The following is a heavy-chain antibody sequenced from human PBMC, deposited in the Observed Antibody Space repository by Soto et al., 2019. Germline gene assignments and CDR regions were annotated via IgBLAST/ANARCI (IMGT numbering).Heavy chain of an antibody. CDR2: IYYSGST. V-gene: IGHV4-59*01. CDR3: ARAGRDGYNSYNWFDP. J-gene: IGHJ5*02. D-gene: IGHD5-12*01. CDR1: GGSISSYC. Sequence: SETLSLTCTVSGGSISSYCLSWIRQRPGKGLEWIGYIYYSGSTNYNPSLKSRVTISVDTSKNQFSLKLSSVTAADTAVYYCARAGRDGYNSYNWFDPWGQGTLVTVS.